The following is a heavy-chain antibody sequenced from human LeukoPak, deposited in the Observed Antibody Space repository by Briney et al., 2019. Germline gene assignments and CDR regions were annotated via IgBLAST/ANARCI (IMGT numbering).Heavy chain of an antibody. CDR1: GFTFSSHA. CDR2: VGTGFDT. Sequence: GGSLRLSCVASGFTFSSHAMSWVRQAPGKGLEWVSTVGTGFDTYYTDSVKGRFTISRDNSENTLSLQMSSLRAEDTATYYCTKNVPGRAIDYWGQGTLVTVSS. CDR3: TKNVPGRAIDY. D-gene: IGHD2-15*01. V-gene: IGHV3-23*01. J-gene: IGHJ4*02.